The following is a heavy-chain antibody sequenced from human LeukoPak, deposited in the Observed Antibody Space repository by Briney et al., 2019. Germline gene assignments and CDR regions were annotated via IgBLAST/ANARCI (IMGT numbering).Heavy chain of an antibody. CDR1: GFTFSDYY. J-gene: IGHJ4*02. D-gene: IGHD6-13*01. Sequence: PGGSLRLSCAASGFTFSDYYMSWIRQAPGKELEWVSYISSSGSTIYYADSVKGRFTISRDNAKNSLYLQMNSLRAEDTAVYYCARVDVEEQQLLDYWGQGTLVTVSS. V-gene: IGHV3-11*01. CDR2: ISSSGSTI. CDR3: ARVDVEEQQLLDY.